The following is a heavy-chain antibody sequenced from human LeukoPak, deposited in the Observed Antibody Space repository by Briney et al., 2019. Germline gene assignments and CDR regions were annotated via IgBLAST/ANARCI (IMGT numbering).Heavy chain of an antibody. CDR1: GGTFSSYA. CDR3: ARGYTSGRNFDY. CDR2: IIPIFGTA. J-gene: IGHJ4*02. D-gene: IGHD5-24*01. V-gene: IGHV1-69*13. Sequence: ASVKVSCKASGGTFSSYAISWVRQAPGQGLEWMGGIIPIFGTANYAQKFQGRVTITADESTSTAYMELSSLRCEDTAVYYCARGYTSGRNFDYWGQGTLVTVSS.